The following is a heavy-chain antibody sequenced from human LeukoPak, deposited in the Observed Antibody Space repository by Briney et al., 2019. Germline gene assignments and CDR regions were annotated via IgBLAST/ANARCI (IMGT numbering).Heavy chain of an antibody. CDR2: IRSSGTTV. CDR1: GFTFSNYE. V-gene: IGHV3-48*03. Sequence: VGSLRLSCVASGFTFSNYEMNWVRQAPGKGLEWVSYIRSSGTTVYYADSVKGRFTISRDNAKNSLYLQMNSLRAEDTAVYYCAKGAGSSGWYPNDYWGQGTLVTVSS. CDR3: AKGAGSSGWYPNDY. D-gene: IGHD6-19*01. J-gene: IGHJ4*02.